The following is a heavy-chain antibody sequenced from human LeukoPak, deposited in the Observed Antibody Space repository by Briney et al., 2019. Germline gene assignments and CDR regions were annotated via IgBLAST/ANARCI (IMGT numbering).Heavy chain of an antibody. Sequence: SETLSLTCAVYGGSFSGYYWSWIRPPPGKGLEWIGEINHSGSTNYNPSLKSRVTISVDTSKNQFSLKLSSVTAADTAVYYCARYPDSSLSFDYWGQGTLVTVSS. D-gene: IGHD6-13*01. CDR1: GGSFSGYY. CDR3: ARYPDSSLSFDY. J-gene: IGHJ4*02. CDR2: INHSGST. V-gene: IGHV4-34*01.